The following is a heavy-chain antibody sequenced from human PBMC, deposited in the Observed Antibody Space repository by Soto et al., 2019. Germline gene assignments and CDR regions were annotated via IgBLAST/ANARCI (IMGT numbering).Heavy chain of an antibody. D-gene: IGHD6-6*01. V-gene: IGHV3-30-3*01. Sequence: QVQLVESGGDVVQPGRSLRLACAASGFTFSGFAMHWVRLAPGKGLEWVAVISYAGIYLNKTDSVRGRFSISRDNSKNTLSLQMNSLRPDDTAVYPCAREPWGYSGSSKLFDFWGHGTMVSVSS. CDR3: AREPWGYSGSSKLFDF. CDR2: ISYAGIYL. CDR1: GFTFSGFA. J-gene: IGHJ4*01.